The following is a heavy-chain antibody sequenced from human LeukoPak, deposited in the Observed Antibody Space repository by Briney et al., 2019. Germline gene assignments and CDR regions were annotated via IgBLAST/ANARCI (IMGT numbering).Heavy chain of an antibody. CDR1: GFTFSSFD. CDR2: ISVSATNT. J-gene: IGHJ1*01. CDR3: ATITSMRVVLIS. D-gene: IGHD3-22*01. Sequence: PGGSLRLSCAASGFTFSSFDMTWVRPAPGKGLEWVSTISVSATNTYYADSVKGRFTISRDNSKNTLYLQMNSLRADDTAVYYCATITSMRVVLISWGQGTLVTVSS. V-gene: IGHV3-23*01.